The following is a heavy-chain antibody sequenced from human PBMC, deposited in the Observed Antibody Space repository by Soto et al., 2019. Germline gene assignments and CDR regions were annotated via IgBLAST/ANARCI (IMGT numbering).Heavy chain of an antibody. CDR1: SGSITTRSYY. Sequence: SETLSLTCTVSSGSITTRSYYWGWIRQPPGKGLEWIGSRSYSGTTFFNLSLKSRVTISVDTSKNQFSLKLSSVTAADTAVYYCARGSARPRFDYWGQGTLVTVSS. V-gene: IGHV4-39*07. J-gene: IGHJ4*02. D-gene: IGHD6-6*01. CDR3: ARGSARPRFDY. CDR2: RSYSGTT.